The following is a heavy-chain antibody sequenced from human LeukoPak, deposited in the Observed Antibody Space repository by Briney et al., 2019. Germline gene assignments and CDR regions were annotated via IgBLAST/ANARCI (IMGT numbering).Heavy chain of an antibody. Sequence: PGSSVKVSCKASGGTFSSYAISWVRQAPGQGLEWMGGIIPIFGTANYAQKFQGRVTITTDESTSTAYMELSSLRSEDTAVYYCASAYCGGDCFHYFDYWGRGTLVTVSS. CDR2: IIPIFGTA. D-gene: IGHD2-21*02. J-gene: IGHJ4*02. CDR3: ASAYCGGDCFHYFDY. V-gene: IGHV1-69*05. CDR1: GGTFSSYA.